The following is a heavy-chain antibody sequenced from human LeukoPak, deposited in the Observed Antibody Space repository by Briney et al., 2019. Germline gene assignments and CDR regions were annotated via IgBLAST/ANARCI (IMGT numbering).Heavy chain of an antibody. Sequence: ASVKVSCKASGYTFSSYGNSWVRQAPGQGLEWMGCISAYNGNTNYAQKLQGRVTMTTDTSTSTAYMELRSLRSDDTAVYYCARAGIRYFDWLLPHFDYWGQGTLVTVSS. CDR1: GYTFSSYG. J-gene: IGHJ4*02. CDR3: ARAGIRYFDWLLPHFDY. CDR2: ISAYNGNT. V-gene: IGHV1-18*01. D-gene: IGHD3-9*01.